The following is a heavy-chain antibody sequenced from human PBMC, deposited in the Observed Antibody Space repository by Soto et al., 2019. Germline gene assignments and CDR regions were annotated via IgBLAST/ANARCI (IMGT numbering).Heavy chain of an antibody. Sequence: GGSLRLSCAASGFTFDDYTMHWVRQAPGKGLEWVSLISWDGGSTYYADSVKGRFTISRDNSKNSLYLQMNSLRTEDTALYYCAKPSEVVDSTSCQDYWGQGTLVTVSS. CDR2: ISWDGGST. CDR3: AKPSEVVDSTSCQDY. J-gene: IGHJ4*02. CDR1: GFTFDDYT. D-gene: IGHD2-2*01. V-gene: IGHV3-43*01.